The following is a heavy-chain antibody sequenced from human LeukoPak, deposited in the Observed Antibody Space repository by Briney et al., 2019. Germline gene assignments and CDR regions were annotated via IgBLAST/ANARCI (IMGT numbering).Heavy chain of an antibody. CDR3: ARDEYRNAY. Sequence: AGSLRFTCAAYGFTFSSYWMPRVRQSPGKGLEWVANIKQDGSEKYYVDSVKGRFTISRDNAKNSLYLQMNSLRAEDTAVYYCARDEYRNAYWGQRTLVTVSS. V-gene: IGHV3-7*01. J-gene: IGHJ4*02. CDR2: IKQDGSEK. CDR1: GFTFSSYW. D-gene: IGHD5-18*01.